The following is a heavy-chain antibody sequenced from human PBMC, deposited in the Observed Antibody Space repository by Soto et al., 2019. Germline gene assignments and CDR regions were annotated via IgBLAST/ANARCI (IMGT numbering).Heavy chain of an antibody. D-gene: IGHD5-18*01. CDR3: ARGGRGYSSAPRYYLDY. CDR2: IIPIFATV. Sequence: QVQLVQSGSEVKKPGSSVKVSCKASGGSFSSNPISWVRQAPGQGLEWMAGIIPIFATVHYAQKFQGRVTITADESTSTAYMELTSLISEDTAVYFCARGGRGYSSAPRYYLDYWGQGTLVTVSS. V-gene: IGHV1-69*01. J-gene: IGHJ4*02. CDR1: GGSFSSNP.